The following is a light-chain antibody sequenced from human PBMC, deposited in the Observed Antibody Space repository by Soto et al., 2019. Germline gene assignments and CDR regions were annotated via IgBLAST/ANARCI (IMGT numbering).Light chain of an antibody. J-gene: IGKJ1*01. V-gene: IGKV3-20*01. Sequence: TQSPDSLSVSLGERATIYCKSSQSILNNSNNFLAWYQQKPGQAPTLLIYDASSRASGLPDRFSGSGSETDFTLTVSRLELEDFAVYFCHQYGTSPQTFGQGTKV. CDR2: DAS. CDR1: QSILNNS. CDR3: HQYGTSPQT.